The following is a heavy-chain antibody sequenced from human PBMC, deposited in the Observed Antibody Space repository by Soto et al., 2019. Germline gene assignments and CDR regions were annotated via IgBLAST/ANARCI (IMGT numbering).Heavy chain of an antibody. CDR1: GYTFTSYY. CDR2: INPSGGST. D-gene: IGHD6-19*01. CDR3: ARLLAVAGSHYYGMDV. V-gene: IGHV1-46*01. J-gene: IGHJ6*02. Sequence: GASVKVSCKASGYTFTSYYMHWVRQAPGQGLEWMGIINPSGGSTSYAQKFQGRVTMTRDTSTSTVYMELSSLRSEDMAVYYCARLLAVAGSHYYGMDVWGQGTTVTVSS.